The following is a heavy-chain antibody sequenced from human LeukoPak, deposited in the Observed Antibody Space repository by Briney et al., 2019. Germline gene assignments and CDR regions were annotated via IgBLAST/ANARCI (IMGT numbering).Heavy chain of an antibody. CDR3: VRGNGNVGGRLDP. V-gene: IGHV3-66*01. CDR1: GFTLSGIH. Sequence: GGSLRLSCTASGFTLSGIHMNWVRQAPGQGLEWVSGLYAGGSTYYAASVTGRFTISRDYSKNTLYLQMTSLRVDDTAIYYCVRGNGNVGGRLDPWGQGAWVTVSS. J-gene: IGHJ5*02. CDR2: LYAGGST. D-gene: IGHD1-1*01.